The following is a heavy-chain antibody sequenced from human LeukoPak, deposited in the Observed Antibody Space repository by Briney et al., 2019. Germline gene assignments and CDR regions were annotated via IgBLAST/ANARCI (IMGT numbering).Heavy chain of an antibody. J-gene: IGHJ4*02. CDR2: IWFDGSNQ. CDR3: ARDLGDCTYGGCTY. D-gene: IGHD2-8*01. CDR1: GFSFSIYD. V-gene: IGHV3-30*02. Sequence: QPGGSLRLSCAASGFSFSIYDMYWVRQAPGKGLEWVAFIWFDGSNQYYADSVKGRFTISRDNSNNTLHLQMNSLRAEDTAVYYCARDLGDCTYGGCTYWGQGTLVIVSS.